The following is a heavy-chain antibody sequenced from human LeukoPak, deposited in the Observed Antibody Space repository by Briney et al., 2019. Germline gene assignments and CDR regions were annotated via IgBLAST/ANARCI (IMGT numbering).Heavy chain of an antibody. J-gene: IGHJ4*02. Sequence: AETLSLTRTVSGSSISSYYWSWVRQPPGKGLGWIGYIYYSGSTNYNPPLKSRVTISVDTSKNQFSLKLSSVTAADTAVYYCARGIYSGYDYGYWGQGTLVTVSS. D-gene: IGHD5-12*01. CDR3: ARGIYSGYDYGY. CDR1: GSSISSYY. CDR2: IYYSGST. V-gene: IGHV4-59*01.